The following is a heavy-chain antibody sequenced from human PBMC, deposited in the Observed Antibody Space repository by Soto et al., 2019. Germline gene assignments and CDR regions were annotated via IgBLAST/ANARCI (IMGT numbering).Heavy chain of an antibody. D-gene: IGHD4-17*01. J-gene: IGHJ5*01. CDR2: MNPNRGNP. V-gene: IGHV1-8*01. Sequence: QVHLVQSGAEVKKPGASVKVSCKASGYTFTRYDINWGRHATGQGLGWMGWMNPNRGNPGNAQKFQGRVTMSRNTSISTAYRELSRLRAEDSSVCYHDRTLYVEDFDFWGHGTLVTVSS. CDR3: DRTLYVEDFDF. CDR1: GYTFTRYD.